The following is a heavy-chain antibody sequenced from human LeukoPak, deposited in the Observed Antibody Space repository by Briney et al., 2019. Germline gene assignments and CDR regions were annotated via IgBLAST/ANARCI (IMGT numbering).Heavy chain of an antibody. CDR1: GGSFSGYY. Sequence: SSETLSLTCAVYGGSFSGYYWSWIRQPPGKGLEWIGEINHSGSTNYNPSLKSRVTISVDTSKNQFSLKLSSVTAEDTAVYYCARLGTPTFYYYMDVWGKGTTVTVSS. CDR2: INHSGST. CDR3: ARLGTPTFYYYMDV. D-gene: IGHD1-14*01. J-gene: IGHJ6*03. V-gene: IGHV4-34*01.